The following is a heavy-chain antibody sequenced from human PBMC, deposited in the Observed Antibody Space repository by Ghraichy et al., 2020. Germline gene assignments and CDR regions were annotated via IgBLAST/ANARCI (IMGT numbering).Heavy chain of an antibody. D-gene: IGHD3-22*01. V-gene: IGHV1-18*01. Sequence: ASVKVSCKASGYTFTSYGISWVRQAPGQGLEWMGWISAYNGNTNYAQKLQGRVTMTTDTSTSTAYMELRSLRSDDTAVYYCARVYYYDSSGSVWYFDLWGRGTLVTVSS. CDR3: ARVYYYDSSGSVWYFDL. CDR1: GYTFTSYG. CDR2: ISAYNGNT. J-gene: IGHJ2*01.